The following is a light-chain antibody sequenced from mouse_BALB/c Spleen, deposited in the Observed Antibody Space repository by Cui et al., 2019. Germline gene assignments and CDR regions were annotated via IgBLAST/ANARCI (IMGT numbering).Light chain of an antibody. CDR1: QGISST. J-gene: IGKJ5*01. CDR2: HGT. V-gene: IGKV14-100*01. CDR3: VQYAQFPPA. Sequence: DIPMTHSPSSMSVSLGDTVRITCTARQGISSTIGWLQQKPGKSFKGLIYHGTNLEDGVPSRFSGSGSGADYSLTISSLGSEDFADYYCVQYAQFPPAFGAGTKLELK.